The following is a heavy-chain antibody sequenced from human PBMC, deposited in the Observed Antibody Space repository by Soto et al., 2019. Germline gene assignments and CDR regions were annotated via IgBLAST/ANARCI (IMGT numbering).Heavy chain of an antibody. CDR3: ARVSRRWYYFDY. CDR2: TYYRSKWYK. CDR1: GDSVSSDTAT. V-gene: IGHV6-1*01. Sequence: TLSLTCAISGDSVSSDTATWDWIRQSPSRGLEWLGRTYYRSKWYKDYAVSVKSRINISPDTSKNQFSLQLNSVTAADTAVYYCARVSRRWYYFDYWGQGTLVTVSS. D-gene: IGHD6-13*01. J-gene: IGHJ4*02.